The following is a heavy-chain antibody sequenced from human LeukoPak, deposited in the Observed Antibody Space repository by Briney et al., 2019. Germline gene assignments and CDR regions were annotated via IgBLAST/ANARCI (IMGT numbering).Heavy chain of an antibody. D-gene: IGHD6-19*01. Sequence: SETLSLTCTVSGGSISSYYWGWIRQPPGEGLEWIGYIYYSRSTNYNPSLKSRVTISVDTSKNQFSLKLSSVTAADTAVYYCVRDSMPAHGWLVPGYYNWFDPWGQGTLVTVSS. J-gene: IGHJ5*02. V-gene: IGHV4-59*01. CDR2: IYYSRST. CDR3: VRDSMPAHGWLVPGYYNWFDP. CDR1: GGSISSYY.